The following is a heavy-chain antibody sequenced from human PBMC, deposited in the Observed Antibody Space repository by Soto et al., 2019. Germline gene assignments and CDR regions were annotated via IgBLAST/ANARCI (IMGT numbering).Heavy chain of an antibody. J-gene: IGHJ6*02. CDR1: GFTFDDYA. Sequence: QSGGSLRLSCAASGFTFDDYAMHWVRQAPGKGLEWVSGISWNSGSIGYADSVKGRFTISRDNAKNSLYLQMNSLRAEDTALYYCAKAQPYYDILTGHRPGMDVWGQGTTVTVSS. V-gene: IGHV3-9*01. D-gene: IGHD3-9*01. CDR2: ISWNSGSI. CDR3: AKAQPYYDILTGHRPGMDV.